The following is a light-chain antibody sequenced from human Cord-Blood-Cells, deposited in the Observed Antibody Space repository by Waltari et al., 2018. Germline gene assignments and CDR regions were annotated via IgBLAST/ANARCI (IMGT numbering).Light chain of an antibody. V-gene: IGKV1-39*01. Sequence: DIQMTQSPYSLSASVGDRVTITCRASQSISSYLYWYQQKPGKAPKLLIYAASRLQSGVPSRCSGSGSGTDFTLTISSLQPEDFATDYCQQSYSTLFTFGPGTKVDIK. J-gene: IGKJ3*01. CDR1: QSISSY. CDR2: AAS. CDR3: QQSYSTLFT.